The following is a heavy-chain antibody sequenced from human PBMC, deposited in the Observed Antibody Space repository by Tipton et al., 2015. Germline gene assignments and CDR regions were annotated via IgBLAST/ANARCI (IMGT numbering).Heavy chain of an antibody. D-gene: IGHD2-8*02. CDR3: ARASRYGTGGYHYHAFDI. V-gene: IGHV4-39*07. CDR2: IYYSGIT. CDR1: GGSISSSHYY. J-gene: IGHJ3*02. Sequence: TLSLTCTVSGGSISSSHYYWGWIRQPPGKGLEWIGSIYYSGITNYHPSLKSRVTMSLDTSKNQFSLKLNSVTTADTAVYYCARASRYGTGGYHYHAFDIWGQGTMVTVS.